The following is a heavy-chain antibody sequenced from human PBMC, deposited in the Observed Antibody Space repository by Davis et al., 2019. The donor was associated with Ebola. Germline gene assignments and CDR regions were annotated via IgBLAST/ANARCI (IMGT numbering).Heavy chain of an antibody. CDR1: EFTFSNYG. CDR2: ISAGGTAP. Sequence: PGGSLRLSCVASEFTFSNYGMTWVRQAPGKGPEWVSSISAGGTAPYYADSVKGRFTISRDNSKNTLSLQMDSLRADDTALYYCAKSFLHTGPHMSEFRGVDYWGQGTVVTVSS. V-gene: IGHV3-23*01. CDR3: AKSFLHTGPHMSEFRGVDY. J-gene: IGHJ4*02. D-gene: IGHD2-8*02.